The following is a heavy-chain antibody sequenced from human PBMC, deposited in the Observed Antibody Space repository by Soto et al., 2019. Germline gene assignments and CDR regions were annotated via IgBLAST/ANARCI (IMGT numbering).Heavy chain of an antibody. CDR1: GGSFSGYY. CDR2: INHSGST. V-gene: IGHV4-34*01. J-gene: IGHJ5*02. D-gene: IGHD2-2*01. CDR3: ARHSYCSSICWFDP. Sequence: SSETLSLTCAVYGGSFSGYYWSWIRQPPGKGLEWIGQINHSGSTNYNPSLKSRVTISVDTSKNQFSLKLSSVTAADTAVYYCARHSYCSSICWFDPWGQGTLVTVSS.